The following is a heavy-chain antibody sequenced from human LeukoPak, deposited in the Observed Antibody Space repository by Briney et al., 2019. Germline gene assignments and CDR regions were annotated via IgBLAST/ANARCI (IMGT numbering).Heavy chain of an antibody. D-gene: IGHD5-24*01. CDR2: ISYDGSNK. CDR1: GVTFSSYD. V-gene: IGHV3-30*19. J-gene: IGHJ3*02. CDR3: ARDIAPWGWLQSTAHNDAFDI. Sequence: GGSLRLSCAASGVTFSSYDMHWVRQAPGKGLEWVAVISYDGSNKHHADSVKGRFTISRDNSKNTLKLQMNSLRTEDTAVYYCARDIAPWGWLQSTAHNDAFDIWGQGTTVTVSS.